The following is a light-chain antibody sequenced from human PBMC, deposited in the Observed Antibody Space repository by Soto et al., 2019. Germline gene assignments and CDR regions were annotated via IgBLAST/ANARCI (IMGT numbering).Light chain of an antibody. Sequence: EIVMTQSPATLSVSPGERATLSCRASQSVGSNLAWYQQKPGQAPRLLIYGASTRATGIPARFSGSGSGAEFTLTISSLQSEDFAVYYCQQYNNWPPYTFGQGTKLEIK. CDR2: GAS. V-gene: IGKV3-15*01. J-gene: IGKJ2*01. CDR1: QSVGSN. CDR3: QQYNNWPPYT.